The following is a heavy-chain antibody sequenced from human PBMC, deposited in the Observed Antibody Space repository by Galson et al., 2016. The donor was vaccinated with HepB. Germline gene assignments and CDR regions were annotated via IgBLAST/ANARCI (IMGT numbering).Heavy chain of an antibody. V-gene: IGHV3-33*01. CDR2: IWYDGSNE. CDR1: GFPFGCYG. CDR3: VREMSTGEIDDGFDI. D-gene: IGHD5-24*01. J-gene: IGHJ3*02. Sequence: SLRLSCAASGFPFGCYGMHWVRQAPGKGLEWVAIIWYDGSNENYADSVKGRFSISRDNSKKTLSLQMNSLRAEDTAVYYCVREMSTGEIDDGFDIWGQGTMVTVSS.